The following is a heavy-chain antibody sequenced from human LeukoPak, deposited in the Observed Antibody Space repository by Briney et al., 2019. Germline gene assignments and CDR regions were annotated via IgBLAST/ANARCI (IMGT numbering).Heavy chain of an antibody. CDR1: GFTFSSYA. CDR3: AKAPNYDFWSGYDPFDP. V-gene: IGHV3-23*01. D-gene: IGHD3-3*01. J-gene: IGHJ5*02. Sequence: GGSLRLSCAASGFTFSSYAMSSVRQAPGKGLEWVSAISGSGGSTYYADSVKGRFTISRDNSKNTLYLQMNSLRAEDTAVYYCAKAPNYDFWSGYDPFDPWGQGTLVTVSS. CDR2: ISGSGGST.